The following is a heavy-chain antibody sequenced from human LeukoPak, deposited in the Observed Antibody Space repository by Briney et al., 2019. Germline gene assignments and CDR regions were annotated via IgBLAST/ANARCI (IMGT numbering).Heavy chain of an antibody. J-gene: IGHJ4*02. D-gene: IGHD6-19*01. V-gene: IGHV3-30-3*01. CDR1: GFTFSSFA. Sequence: GGSLRLSCAASGFTFSSFALHWVRQAPGKGLEWVAVISYDGGNKYYADSVKGRFTISRDNSKNTLFLQTNSLRAEDTAVHYCARGFSSAWSYYFDYWGQGTLVTVSS. CDR2: ISYDGGNK. CDR3: ARGFSSAWSYYFDY.